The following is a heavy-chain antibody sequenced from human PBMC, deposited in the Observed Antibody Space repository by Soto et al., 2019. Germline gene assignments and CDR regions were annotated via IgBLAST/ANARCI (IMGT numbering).Heavy chain of an antibody. J-gene: IGHJ5*02. V-gene: IGHV4-59*01. Sequence: SEPLSLTCTVSGGSLSSYDWSWIRQPPGKGLEWIGYIYYSGSTNYNPSLKSRVTISVDTSKNQFSLKLSSVTAADTAVYYCARDHIAVAGYNWFDPWGQGTLVSVSS. CDR3: ARDHIAVAGYNWFDP. D-gene: IGHD6-19*01. CDR2: IYYSGST. CDR1: GGSLSSYD.